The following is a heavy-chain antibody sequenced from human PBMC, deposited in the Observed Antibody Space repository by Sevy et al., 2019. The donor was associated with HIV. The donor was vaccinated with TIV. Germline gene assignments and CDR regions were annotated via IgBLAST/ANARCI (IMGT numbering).Heavy chain of an antibody. CDR1: GFTFSSYA. V-gene: IGHV3-30-3*01. CDR3: ARDWASIAVAGTVDY. D-gene: IGHD6-19*01. J-gene: IGHJ4*02. CDR2: ISYDGSNK. Sequence: GGSLRLSCAASGFTFSSYAMHWVRQAPGKGLEWVAVISYDGSNKYYADSVKGRFTISRDNSKNTLYLQMNSLRAEDTAVYYCARDWASIAVAGTVDYWGQGTLVTVSS.